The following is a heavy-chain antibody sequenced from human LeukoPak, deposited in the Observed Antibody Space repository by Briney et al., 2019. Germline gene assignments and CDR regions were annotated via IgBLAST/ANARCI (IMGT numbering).Heavy chain of an antibody. V-gene: IGHV3-74*01. Sequence: GGSLRLSCAASGFTFSSYWMHWVRQAPGRGLVWVSRINSDGSSTSYADSVKGRFTISRDNAKNTVYLQMNSLRAEDTAVYYCTRVQSGTPFDYWGQGTLVTVSS. CDR3: TRVQSGTPFDY. CDR2: INSDGSST. CDR1: GFTFSSYW. J-gene: IGHJ4*02. D-gene: IGHD1-26*01.